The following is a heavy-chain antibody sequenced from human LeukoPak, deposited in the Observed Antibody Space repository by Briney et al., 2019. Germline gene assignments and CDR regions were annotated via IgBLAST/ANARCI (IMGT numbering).Heavy chain of an antibody. CDR1: GYTFTGYY. Sequence: ASVKVSCKASGYTFTGYYMHWVRQAPGQGLEWMGWINPNSGGTNYAQKFQGRVTMTRDTSISTAYMELSRLRSDDTAVYYCARVYDIFGSGSHSDFWGQGTLVTVSS. CDR3: ARVYDIFGSGSHSDF. J-gene: IGHJ4*02. CDR2: INPNSGGT. D-gene: IGHD3-10*01. V-gene: IGHV1-2*02.